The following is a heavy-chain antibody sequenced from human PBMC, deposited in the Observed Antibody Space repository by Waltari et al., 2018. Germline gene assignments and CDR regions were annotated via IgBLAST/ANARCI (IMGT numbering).Heavy chain of an antibody. D-gene: IGHD3-22*01. CDR1: GFTFNTFG. CDR3: ARVPYYINIWFDS. J-gene: IGHJ5*01. V-gene: IGHV3-7*01. CDR2: INQDGSDR. Sequence: EVQLVESGGGLVQPGGSLRLSGGASGFTFNTFGMSWIRQAPGKGLEWVASINQDGSDRRYVDSWKDRFTISRDNARNSLFLQMNSLTAEDTAMYYCARVPYYINIWFDSWGQGTLVTVSS.